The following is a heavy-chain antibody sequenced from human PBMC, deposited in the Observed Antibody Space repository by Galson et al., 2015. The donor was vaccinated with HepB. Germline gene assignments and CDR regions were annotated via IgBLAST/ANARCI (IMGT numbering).Heavy chain of an antibody. J-gene: IGHJ4*02. Sequence: SLRLSCAASGFTFSSYWMHWVRQGPGKGLVWVPVINPDGTTTDYADSVRGRFTISRDNVRHTMFLQMNSLRAEDIGVYYCVRDSGTYPGYYDFWGQGVLVTVSS. CDR2: INPDGTTT. D-gene: IGHD1-26*01. CDR1: GFTFSSYW. V-gene: IGHV3-74*01. CDR3: VRDSGTYPGYYDF.